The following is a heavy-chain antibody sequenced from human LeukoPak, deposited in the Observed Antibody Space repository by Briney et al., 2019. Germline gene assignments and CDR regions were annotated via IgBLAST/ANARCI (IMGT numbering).Heavy chain of an antibody. Sequence: ASVKVSCKATGYTFTGYYLHWVRQAPGQGLEWMGWINPNSGGTKFAQKFQGRVTMSRDKSITTAYMELTRLTSDDTAVYYCAKDWAGALAPGGNYWGQGTLVTVSS. CDR3: AKDWAGALAPGGNY. CDR1: GYTFTGYY. J-gene: IGHJ4*02. CDR2: INPNSGGT. V-gene: IGHV1-2*02. D-gene: IGHD3-16*01.